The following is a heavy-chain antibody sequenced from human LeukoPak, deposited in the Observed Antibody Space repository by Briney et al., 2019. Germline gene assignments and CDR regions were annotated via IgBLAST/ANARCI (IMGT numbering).Heavy chain of an antibody. Sequence: PGGSLRLSCAASGFTFDDYAMHWVRQAPGKGLEWVAVISYDGSNKYYADSVKGRFTISRDNSKNTLYLQMNSLRAEDTAVYYCARGEYSSSFGMDVWGQGTTVTVSS. V-gene: IGHV3-30-3*01. D-gene: IGHD6-6*01. CDR1: GFTFDDYA. CDR3: ARGEYSSSFGMDV. CDR2: ISYDGSNK. J-gene: IGHJ6*02.